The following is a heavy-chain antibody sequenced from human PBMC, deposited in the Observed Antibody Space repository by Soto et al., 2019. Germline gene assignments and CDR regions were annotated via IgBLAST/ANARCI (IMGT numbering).Heavy chain of an antibody. CDR3: ASYSGSILGFDY. V-gene: IGHV4-39*01. CDR1: GGSISSSSYY. Sequence: SETLSLTCTVSGGSISSSSYYWGWIRQPPGKGLEWIGSIYYSGSTYYNPSLKSRVTISVDTSKNQFSLKLSSVTAADTAVYYCASYSGSILGFDYWGQGTLVTVS. D-gene: IGHD1-26*01. J-gene: IGHJ4*02. CDR2: IYYSGST.